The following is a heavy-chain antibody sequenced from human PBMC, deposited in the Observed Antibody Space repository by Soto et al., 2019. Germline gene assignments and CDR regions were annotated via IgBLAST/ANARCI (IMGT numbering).Heavy chain of an antibody. Sequence: GGSLRLSCAASGFTFSSYAMSWVRQAPGKGLEWVSAISGSGGSTYYADSVKGRFTISRDNSKNTLYLQMNSLRAEDTAVYYCAKDYDDLINMIVVVTGFDYWGQGTLVTVYS. CDR3: AKDYDDLINMIVVVTGFDY. CDR2: ISGSGGST. CDR1: GFTFSSYA. D-gene: IGHD3-22*01. V-gene: IGHV3-23*01. J-gene: IGHJ4*02.